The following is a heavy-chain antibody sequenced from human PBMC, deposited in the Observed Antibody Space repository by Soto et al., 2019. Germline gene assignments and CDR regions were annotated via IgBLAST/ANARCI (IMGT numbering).Heavy chain of an antibody. V-gene: IGHV1-69*02. D-gene: IGHD2-21*01. J-gene: IGHJ6*02. CDR1: GGTFSSNT. CDR3: ARGAAGKTLFDKGMDV. Sequence: QVQLVQSGAEVKKPGSSVKVSCKASGGTFSSNTISWVRQAPGQGLEWMGRIMFILGITNYAEKFKGRVTITADKSTNTVYMDLRSLRSEDTAVYYCARGAAGKTLFDKGMDVWGPGTTVTVSS. CDR2: IMFILGIT.